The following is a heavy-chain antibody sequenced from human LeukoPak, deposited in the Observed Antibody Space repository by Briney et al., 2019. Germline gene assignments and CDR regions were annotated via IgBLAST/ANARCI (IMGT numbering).Heavy chain of an antibody. CDR2: IKRRTDGGTT. CDR3: TTGQDGFNPGF. V-gene: IGHV3-15*01. CDR1: GFTFSNAW. J-gene: IGHJ4*02. Sequence: KPGGSLRLSCAASGFTFSNAWMSWVRQAAGKGLEWVGRIKRRTDGGTTDYAAPVKGRFTLSRDDSKDTLYLQMNSLKIEDTAVYYCTTGQDGFNPGFWGQGTLVTVSS. D-gene: IGHD5-24*01.